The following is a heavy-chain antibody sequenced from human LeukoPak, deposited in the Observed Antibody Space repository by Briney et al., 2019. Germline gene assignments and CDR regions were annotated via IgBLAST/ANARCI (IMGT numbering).Heavy chain of an antibody. D-gene: IGHD3-16*02. J-gene: IGHJ4*02. CDR3: GSEATAIGGVIVRVAY. Sequence: GASVKVSCKTSGYSFIDSYMQWVRQAPGQGLEWMGWINPKTGDTKYAQTFQGRVTMTRDTSIRTTYMELSSLRSDDTAIYYCGSEATAIGGVIVRVAYWGQGTLASVSS. CDR2: INPKTGDT. CDR1: GYSFIDSY. V-gene: IGHV1-2*02.